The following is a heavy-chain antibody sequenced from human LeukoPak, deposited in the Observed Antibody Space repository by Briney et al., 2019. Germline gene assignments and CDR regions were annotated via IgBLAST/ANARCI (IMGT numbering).Heavy chain of an antibody. J-gene: IGHJ5*02. CDR2: INHSGST. D-gene: IGHD3-22*01. V-gene: IGHV4-34*01. CDR3: ARGGGWRRHYYDSSGYSQENWFDP. CDR1: GGSFSGYY. Sequence: SETLSLACAVYGGSFSGYYWSWIRQPPGKGLEWIGEINHSGSTNYNPSLKSRVTTSVDTSKNQFSLKLSSVTAADTAVYYCARGGGWRRHYYDSSGYSQENWFDPWGQGTLVTVSS.